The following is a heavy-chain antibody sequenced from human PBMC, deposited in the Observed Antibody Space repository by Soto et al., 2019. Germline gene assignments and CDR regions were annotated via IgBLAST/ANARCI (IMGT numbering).Heavy chain of an antibody. CDR1: GYTFTAYW. D-gene: IGHD6-25*01. J-gene: IGHJ3*02. CDR3: ARGGYSGNSKDPFYI. Sequence: GESLKISCKGSGYTFTAYWIGWVRQMPGKGLEWMGIICPGDSDTRYSPSFQGQVTISADKSISTAYLQWSSLKASDTAMFYCARGGYSGNSKDPFYIWGPGTMVTVSS. V-gene: IGHV5-51*01. CDR2: ICPGDSDT.